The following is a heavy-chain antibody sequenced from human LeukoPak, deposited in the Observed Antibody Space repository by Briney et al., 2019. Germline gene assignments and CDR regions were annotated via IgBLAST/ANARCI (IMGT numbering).Heavy chain of an antibody. CDR3: ARGRENYDSSGYYRALHFDY. Sequence: SVKVSCKASGGTFSSYAISWVRQAPGQGLEWMGGIIPIFGTANYAQKFQGRVTITADESTSTAYMELSSLRSKDTAVYYCARGRENYDSSGYYRALHFDYWGQGTLVTVSS. CDR1: GGTFSSYA. V-gene: IGHV1-69*13. J-gene: IGHJ4*02. D-gene: IGHD3-22*01. CDR2: IIPIFGTA.